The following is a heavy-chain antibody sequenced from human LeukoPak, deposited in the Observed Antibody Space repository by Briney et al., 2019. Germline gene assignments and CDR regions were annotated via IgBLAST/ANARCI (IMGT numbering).Heavy chain of an antibody. D-gene: IGHD5-12*01. CDR1: GLTFSTYS. Sequence: GGSLRLSCAASGLTFSTYSMNWVRQAPGKGLEWVSSISYSSSYIYYADSVKGRFTIPRDNAKNSLYLQMNSLRAEDTAVYYCAREAGGNSGYDWVLWGQGTLVTVSS. CDR3: AREAGGNSGYDWVL. CDR2: ISYSSSYI. V-gene: IGHV3-21*01. J-gene: IGHJ4*02.